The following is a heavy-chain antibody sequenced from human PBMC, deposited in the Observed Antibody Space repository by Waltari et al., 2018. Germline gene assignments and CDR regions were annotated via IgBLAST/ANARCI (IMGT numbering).Heavy chain of an antibody. Sequence: QVQLVQSGAEVTKPESSVQVSCQASVVTFSPHITTGVRQAPGQGLEWMGQITPNLGIANYAQKFQARVTITAGESTSTSYMELSSLTSEDTAVYYCARGAAPMAVTSLDFWGQGTLVTVSS. CDR2: ITPNLGIA. J-gene: IGHJ4*02. CDR3: ARGAAPMAVTSLDF. D-gene: IGHD2-2*01. CDR1: VVTFSPHI. V-gene: IGHV1-69*04.